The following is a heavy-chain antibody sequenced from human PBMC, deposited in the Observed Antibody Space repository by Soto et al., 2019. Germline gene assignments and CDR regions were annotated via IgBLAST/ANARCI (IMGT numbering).Heavy chain of an antibody. Sequence: ASVKVSCKSSGYAFTGYYIHWVRQAPGQGLEWMGWIDPNSGDTNYAQKFQGRVTMTRDTSFSTAYMELSSLRSDDTAVYYCATRYSYVHFWGQGTLVTVSS. CDR3: ATRYSYVHF. D-gene: IGHD5-18*01. V-gene: IGHV1-2*02. CDR1: GYAFTGYY. CDR2: IDPNSGDT. J-gene: IGHJ4*02.